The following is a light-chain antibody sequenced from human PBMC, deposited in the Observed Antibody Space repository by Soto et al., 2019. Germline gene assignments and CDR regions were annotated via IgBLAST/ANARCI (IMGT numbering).Light chain of an antibody. V-gene: IGKV3-15*01. CDR2: GAT. J-gene: IGKJ1*01. CDR3: QQYNNWPRT. CDR1: QSVNIY. Sequence: EIVMTQSPATLSVSPGEGATLSSRASQSVNIYLAWYQQKPGQAPRLLIFGATYRATGIPARFSGSGSGTEFTLTISSLQSEDFAVYYCQQYNNWPRTFGQGTKVDIK.